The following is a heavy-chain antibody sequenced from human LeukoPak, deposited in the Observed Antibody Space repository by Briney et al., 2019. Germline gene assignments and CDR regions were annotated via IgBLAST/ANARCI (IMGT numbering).Heavy chain of an antibody. J-gene: IGHJ5*02. Sequence: SQTLSLTCAISGDSVSSNNAAWNWIRQSPSRGLEWLGRTYYRSQWNEDYAVSVKSRITINPDTSKNQFSLQLNSLNPEDTAVYYCEREGTMIREIINWSDLWGQGTLVPASS. D-gene: IGHD3-10*01. CDR3: EREGTMIREIINWSDL. CDR1: GDSVSSNNAA. V-gene: IGHV6-1*01. CDR2: TYYRSQWNE.